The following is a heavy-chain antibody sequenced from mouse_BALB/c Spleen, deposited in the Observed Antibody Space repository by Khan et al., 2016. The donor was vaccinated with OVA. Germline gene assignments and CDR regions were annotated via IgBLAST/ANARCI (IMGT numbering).Heavy chain of an antibody. J-gene: IGHJ2*01. CDR2: IWSGGST. V-gene: IGHV2-2*01. CDR3: ARNRNGYFDY. CDR1: GFSLTSYG. D-gene: IGHD1-1*02. Sequence: QVQLKQSGPGLVQPSQSLSITCTVSGFSLTSYGVHWVRQSPGRGLEWLGMIWSGGSTAYNATFISRLSISKDNSKSQVFFKMNSLQAYDTAIDYCARNRNGYFDYWGQGTTRTVSS.